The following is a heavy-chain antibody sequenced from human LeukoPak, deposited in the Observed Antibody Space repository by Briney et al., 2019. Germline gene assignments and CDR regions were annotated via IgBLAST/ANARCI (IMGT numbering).Heavy chain of an antibody. CDR3: ARTKAAAGVSLYYYYYMDV. V-gene: IGHV3-64*02. D-gene: IGHD6-13*01. CDR2: ISYNGGSA. CDR1: GFTFSNYA. Sequence: GGSLRLSCAASGFTFSNYAMSWVRQAPGKGLEYVSTISYNGGSANYADSVKGRFTISRDNAKNSLYLQMNSLRAEDTALYYCARTKAAAGVSLYYYYYMDVWGKGTTVTVSS. J-gene: IGHJ6*03.